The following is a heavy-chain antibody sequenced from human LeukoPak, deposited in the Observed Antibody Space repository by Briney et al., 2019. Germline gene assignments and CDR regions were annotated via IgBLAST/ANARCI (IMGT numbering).Heavy chain of an antibody. CDR3: AKDVIASSSTAYGVYVDAFDI. V-gene: IGHV3-74*01. CDR2: INDDGSDT. J-gene: IGHJ3*02. CDR1: GFTFKLYW. Sequence: GGSLRLSCAASGFTFKLYWMHWVRQVPGKRPVWVSRINDDGSDTIYADSVRGRFTISRDNSKNTLYLQMNSLRAEDTAVYYCAKDVIASSSTAYGVYVDAFDIWGQGTMVTVSS. D-gene: IGHD4-17*01.